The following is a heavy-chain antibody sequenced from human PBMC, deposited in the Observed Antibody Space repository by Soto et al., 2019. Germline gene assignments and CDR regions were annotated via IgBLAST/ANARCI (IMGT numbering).Heavy chain of an antibody. CDR2: LNGGTGQT. V-gene: IGHV1-3*01. D-gene: IGHD1-1*01. CDR3: ARGKGMEENYYYYGMDI. CDR1: GYTFSTYA. J-gene: IGHJ6*02. Sequence: ASLKVSCKASGYTFSTYAIHWVRQAPGQSLEWMGWLNGGTGQTRYSQRFQDRVTITRDTSAITAYMEVSSLRPEDTAVYYCARGKGMEENYYYYGMDIWGQGTTVNVSS.